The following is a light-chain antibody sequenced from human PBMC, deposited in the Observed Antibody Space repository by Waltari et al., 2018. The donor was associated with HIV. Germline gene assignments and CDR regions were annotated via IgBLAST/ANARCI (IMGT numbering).Light chain of an antibody. Sequence: QSVMTQPPSASGTPGQLVTISCSGGSSELGRATVVCSQQLPGTAPKLLIYSNDQRPAGIPDRFSGSKSGTSASLAISGLQSEDEADYYCAAWDDSLNVWVFGGGTKLTVL. V-gene: IGLV1-44*01. CDR2: SND. J-gene: IGLJ3*02. CDR3: AAWDDSLNVWV. CDR1: SSELGRAT.